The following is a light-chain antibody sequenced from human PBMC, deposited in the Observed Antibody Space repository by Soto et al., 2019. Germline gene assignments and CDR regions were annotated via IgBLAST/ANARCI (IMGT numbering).Light chain of an antibody. Sequence: EIVLTQSPGTLSLSPGERATLSCRASQSVSSNYLAWYQQKPGQAPRLLIYGASSRATGIPDRFSGSGSGTDFTLTISRLEPEDFAVYHCQQYATSPNTFGQGTKLEIK. CDR1: QSVSSNY. CDR2: GAS. V-gene: IGKV3-20*01. CDR3: QQYATSPNT. J-gene: IGKJ2*01.